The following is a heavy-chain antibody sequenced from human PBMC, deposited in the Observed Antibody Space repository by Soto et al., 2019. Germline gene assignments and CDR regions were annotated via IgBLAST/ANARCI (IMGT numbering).Heavy chain of an antibody. J-gene: IGHJ6*02. CDR2: ISYDGSNK. CDR1: GFTFSSYA. CDR3: ARGYGDYVGGSDYGMDV. Sequence: GGSLRLSCAASGFTFSSYAMHWVRQAPGKGLEWVAVISYDGSNKYYADSVKGRFTISRDNSKNTLYLQMNSLRAEDTAVYYCARGYGDYVGGSDYGMDVWGQGTTVTVSS. D-gene: IGHD4-17*01. V-gene: IGHV3-30-3*01.